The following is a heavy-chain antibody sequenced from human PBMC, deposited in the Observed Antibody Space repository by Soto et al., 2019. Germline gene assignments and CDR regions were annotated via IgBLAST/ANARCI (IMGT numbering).Heavy chain of an antibody. D-gene: IGHD3-16*01. CDR1: GGSINNYY. Sequence: ETLSLTCTVSGGSINNYYWSWIRQPPGKGLEWIGYIYYSGNTDYNPSLKSRVTISVDTSKNQFSLKLSSATAADTAVYYCARGGTFRTFDYWGQGTLVTVSS. CDR2: IYYSGNT. CDR3: ARGGTFRTFDY. J-gene: IGHJ4*02. V-gene: IGHV4-59*01.